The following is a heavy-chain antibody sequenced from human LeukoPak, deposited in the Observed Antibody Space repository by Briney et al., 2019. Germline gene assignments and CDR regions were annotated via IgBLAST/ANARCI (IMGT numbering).Heavy chain of an antibody. V-gene: IGHV1-8*03. Sequence: ASVKVSCKASGYTFTSYYMHWVRQAPGQGLEWMGWMNPNSGNTGYAQKFQGRVTITRNTSISTAYMELSSLRSEDTAVYYCARGSPRLLWFGELLYPNWFDPWGQGTLVTVSS. CDR2: MNPNSGNT. D-gene: IGHD3-10*01. J-gene: IGHJ5*02. CDR1: GYTFTSYY. CDR3: ARGSPRLLWFGELLYPNWFDP.